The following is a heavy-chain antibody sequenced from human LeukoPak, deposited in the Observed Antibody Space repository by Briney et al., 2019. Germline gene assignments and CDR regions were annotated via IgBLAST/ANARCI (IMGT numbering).Heavy chain of an antibody. CDR1: GGSISSGDYY. CDR3: ASIRFLEWLSH. Sequence: NSSQTLSLTCTVSGGSISSGDYYWSWIRQPPGKGLEWIGYIYYSGSTYYNPSLKSRVTISVDTSKNQFSLKLSSVTAADTAVYYCASIRFLEWLSHWGQGTLVTVSS. J-gene: IGHJ4*02. D-gene: IGHD3-3*01. CDR2: IYYSGST. V-gene: IGHV4-30-4*01.